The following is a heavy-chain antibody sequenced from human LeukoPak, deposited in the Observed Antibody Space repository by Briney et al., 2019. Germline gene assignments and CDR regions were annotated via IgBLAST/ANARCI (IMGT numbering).Heavy chain of an antibody. CDR1: GGTFSSYT. Sequence: ASVKVSCKASGGTFSSYTISWVRQAPGQGLEWMGRIIPILGIANYAQKFQGRVTITADKSTSTAYMELSSLRSEDTAVYCCARESPIPYYDFWSGYPLDYWGQGTLVTVSS. CDR2: IIPILGIA. D-gene: IGHD3-3*01. CDR3: ARESPIPYYDFWSGYPLDY. V-gene: IGHV1-69*04. J-gene: IGHJ4*02.